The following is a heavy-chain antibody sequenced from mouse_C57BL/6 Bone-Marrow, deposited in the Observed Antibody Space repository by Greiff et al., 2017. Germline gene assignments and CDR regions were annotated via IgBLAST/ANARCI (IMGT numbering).Heavy chain of an antibody. CDR3: ARDYYGSSYIFDY. D-gene: IGHD1-1*01. J-gene: IGHJ2*01. Sequence: VQLQQSGAELVKPGASVKISCKASGYAFSSYWMNWVQQRPGTGLEWIGQLYPGDGDTNYNGKFKGKATLTSDKSSSTAYMQLSSLTSEDSAVYFCARDYYGSSYIFDYWGQGTTLTVSS. CDR1: GYAFSSYW. V-gene: IGHV1-80*01. CDR2: LYPGDGDT.